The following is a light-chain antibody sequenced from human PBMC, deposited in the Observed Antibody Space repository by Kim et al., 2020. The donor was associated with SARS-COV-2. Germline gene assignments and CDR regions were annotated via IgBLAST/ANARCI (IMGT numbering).Light chain of an antibody. CDR3: QQYHSYPWT. V-gene: IGKV1-5*01. J-gene: IGKJ1*01. CDR2: HAS. CDR1: QSISSW. Sequence: DIQMTQSPSTLSASVGDRVTITCRASQSISSWLAWYQQKPGKAPKLLIYHASSLESGVPSRFSGSASGTEFTLTISSLQPDDFATYYCQQYHSYPWTFGQGTKVDIK.